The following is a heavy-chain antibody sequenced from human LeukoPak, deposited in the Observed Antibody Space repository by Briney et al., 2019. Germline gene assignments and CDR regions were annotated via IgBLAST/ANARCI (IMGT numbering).Heavy chain of an antibody. Sequence: SETLSLTCTVSGGSIRSYYWSWIRQPPGKGLEWIGEINHSGSTNYNPSLKSRVTISVDTSKNQFSLKLSSVTAADTAVYYCADGYYFDYWGQGTLVTVSS. J-gene: IGHJ4*02. CDR2: INHSGST. CDR3: ADGYYFDY. CDR1: GGSIRSYY. D-gene: IGHD3-10*01. V-gene: IGHV4-34*01.